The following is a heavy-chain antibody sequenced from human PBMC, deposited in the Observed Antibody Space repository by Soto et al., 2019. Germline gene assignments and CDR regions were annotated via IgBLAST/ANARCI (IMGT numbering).Heavy chain of an antibody. CDR2: IWYDGSNE. V-gene: IGHV3-33*01. J-gene: IGHJ2*01. CDR1: GFTFSNYG. D-gene: IGHD5-18*01. CDR3: ARGRSSTAYSSPDWYLEL. Sequence: QVQLVESGGGVVQPGRSLRLSCAASGFTFSNYGMHWVRQAPGKGLEWVTVIWYDGSNEHYADSVKGRFTISRDNTKKTWHLKMNSLSVEEAAVYYGARGRSSTAYSSPDWYLELWGRGTLVTVSS.